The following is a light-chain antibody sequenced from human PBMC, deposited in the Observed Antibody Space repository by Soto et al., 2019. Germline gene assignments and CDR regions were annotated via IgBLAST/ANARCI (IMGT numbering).Light chain of an antibody. Sequence: DIQMTQSPSSLSASVGDRVTIICRASQRISTYLNWYQQKPGKAPNLLIYAASSLQSGVPSSFSGSGSGTDFTLTISSLQPEDFATYYCQQSYSTRLTFGGGTKVEIK. CDR3: QQSYSTRLT. CDR2: AAS. V-gene: IGKV1-39*01. J-gene: IGKJ4*01. CDR1: QRISTY.